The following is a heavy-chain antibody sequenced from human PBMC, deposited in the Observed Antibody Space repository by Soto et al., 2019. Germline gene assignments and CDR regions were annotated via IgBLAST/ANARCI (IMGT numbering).Heavy chain of an antibody. J-gene: IGHJ4*02. D-gene: IGHD2-15*01. CDR1: GFTFSTYW. Sequence: GGSLRLSCAASGFTFSTYWMTWVRQAPGKGLEWVANIKQDGSEKFYVGSVRGRFTISRDNAKNSMFLQMNSLRAEDAAVYYCARRSSGRLTTAWAPLDWWGQGTLVTVSS. CDR3: ARRSSGRLTTAWAPLDW. V-gene: IGHV3-7*03. CDR2: IKQDGSEK.